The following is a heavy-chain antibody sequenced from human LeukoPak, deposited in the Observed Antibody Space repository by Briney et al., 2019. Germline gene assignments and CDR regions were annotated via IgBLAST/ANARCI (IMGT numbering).Heavy chain of an antibody. CDR2: ISFDGSNK. D-gene: IGHD6-19*01. CDR3: ARVGGHWLEGRFDY. V-gene: IGHV3-30-3*01. J-gene: IGHJ4*02. CDR1: GFTFSRYA. Sequence: GGSLRLSCAASGFTFSRYAIHWVRQAPGKGLEWVAVISFDGSNKYYADSVKGRFTISRDDSKNTLYLQMSLRTDDTAVYFCARVGGHWLEGRFDYWGQGTLVTVSS.